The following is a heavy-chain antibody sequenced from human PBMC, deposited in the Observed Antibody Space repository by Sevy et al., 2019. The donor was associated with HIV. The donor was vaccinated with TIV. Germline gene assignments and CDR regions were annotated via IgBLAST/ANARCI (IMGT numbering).Heavy chain of an antibody. Sequence: GGSLRLSCATSGFTFNNYALHWVRQAPGKVLEWVAVIPDDGNNIYYADSVKGRFTISRDNSKSTLFLQMNSLRAEDTAVYYCARGGFSSSWSLGNYFDYWGQGTLVTVSS. CDR2: IPDDGNNI. V-gene: IGHV3-30*04. CDR1: GFTFNNYA. J-gene: IGHJ4*02. CDR3: ARGGFSSSWSLGNYFDY. D-gene: IGHD6-13*01.